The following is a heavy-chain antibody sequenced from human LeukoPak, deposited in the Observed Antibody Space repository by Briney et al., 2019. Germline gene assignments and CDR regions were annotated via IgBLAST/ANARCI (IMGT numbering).Heavy chain of an antibody. V-gene: IGHV4-38-2*02. CDR2: IYHSGST. J-gene: IGHJ6*03. Sequence: SETLSLTCTVSGYSISSGYYWGWIRQPPGKGLEWVGSIYHSGSTYYNPSLKSRVTISVDTSKNQFSLKLSSVTAADTAVYYCARHKDYYYSYMDVWGKGTTVTISS. CDR1: GYSISSGYY. CDR3: ARHKDYYYSYMDV.